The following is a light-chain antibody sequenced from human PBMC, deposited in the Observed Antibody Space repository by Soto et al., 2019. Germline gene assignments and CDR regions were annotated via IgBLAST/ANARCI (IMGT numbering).Light chain of an antibody. Sequence: QSVLTQPASVSGSPGQSITVSCTGTSSYIGRHDYVSWYQQHPGKVPKLLIYDVTNRPSGVSNRFSGSKSGNTASLTISGLQAEDEADYYCTPFTTAYTHVFGTGTKVTVL. CDR3: TPFTTAYTHV. V-gene: IGLV2-14*03. J-gene: IGLJ1*01. CDR1: SSYIGRHDY. CDR2: DVT.